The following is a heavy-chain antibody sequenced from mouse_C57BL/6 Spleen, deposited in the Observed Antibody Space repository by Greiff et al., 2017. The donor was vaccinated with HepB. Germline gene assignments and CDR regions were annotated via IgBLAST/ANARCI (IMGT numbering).Heavy chain of an antibody. J-gene: IGHJ1*03. CDR1: GYTFTSYW. D-gene: IGHD2-1*01. V-gene: IGHV1-50*01. CDR3: ARRGYYGNYGYFAV. CDR2: IDPSDSYT. Sequence: QVQLQQPGAELVKPGASVKLSCKASGYTFTSYWMQWVKQRPGQGLEWIGEIDPSDSYTNYNQKFKGKATLTVDTSSSTAYMQLSSLTSEDSAVYYCARRGYYGNYGYFAVWGTGTTVTVSS.